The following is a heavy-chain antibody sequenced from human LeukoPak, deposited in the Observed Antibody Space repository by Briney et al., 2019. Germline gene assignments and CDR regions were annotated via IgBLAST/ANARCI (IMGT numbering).Heavy chain of an antibody. J-gene: IGHJ5*02. D-gene: IGHD6-25*01. CDR2: INTSGNG. CDR1: GDSIRNYY. V-gene: IGHV4-4*07. Sequence: SETLSLTCTVSGDSIRNYYWSWIRQPAGKGLEWIGRINTSGNGNYNPSLGSRVTMSVDTSKNQFSLNLSSVTAADTAVYYCAREGGGPRWLDPWGQGPLVTVSS. CDR3: AREGGGPRWLDP.